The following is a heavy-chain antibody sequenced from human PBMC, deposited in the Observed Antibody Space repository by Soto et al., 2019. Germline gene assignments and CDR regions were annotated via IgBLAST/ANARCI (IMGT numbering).Heavy chain of an antibody. D-gene: IGHD5-12*01. CDR2: ISYDGSNK. J-gene: IGHJ3*02. CDR3: AKDGPEYSGYDFAFDI. CDR1: GFTFSSYG. Sequence: QVQLVESGGGVVQPGRSLRLSCAASGFTFSSYGMHWVRQAPGKGLEWVAVISYDGSNKYYADSVKGRFTICRDNSKNTLYLQMNSLRAEDTAVYYCAKDGPEYSGYDFAFDIWGQGTMVTVSS. V-gene: IGHV3-30*18.